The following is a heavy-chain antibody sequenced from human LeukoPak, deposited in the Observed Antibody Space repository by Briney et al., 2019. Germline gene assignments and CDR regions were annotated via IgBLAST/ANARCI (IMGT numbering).Heavy chain of an antibody. J-gene: IGHJ6*03. CDR2: ISSSSSTI. Sequence: PGGSLRLSCAASGFTFSSYSMNWIRQAPGKGLEWVSYISSSSSTIYYADSVKGRFTISRDNAKNSLYLQMNSLRAEDTAVYYCARVGYSYGPLPNYYYYMDVWGKGTTVTVSS. CDR3: ARVGYSYGPLPNYYYYMDV. CDR1: GFTFSSYS. V-gene: IGHV3-48*04. D-gene: IGHD5-18*01.